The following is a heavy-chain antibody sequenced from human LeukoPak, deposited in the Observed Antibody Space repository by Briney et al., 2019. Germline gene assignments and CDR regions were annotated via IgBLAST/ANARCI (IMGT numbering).Heavy chain of an antibody. Sequence: PGGSLRLSCAASGFTFDDYAMHWVRQAPGKGLEWVSGISWNSGSIGYADSVKGRFTISRDNAKNSLYLQMNSLRAEDTALYYCAKAEPGDYFDYWGQGTLVTVSS. J-gene: IGHJ4*02. CDR3: AKAEPGDYFDY. D-gene: IGHD3-16*01. CDR1: GFTFDDYA. CDR2: ISWNSGSI. V-gene: IGHV3-9*01.